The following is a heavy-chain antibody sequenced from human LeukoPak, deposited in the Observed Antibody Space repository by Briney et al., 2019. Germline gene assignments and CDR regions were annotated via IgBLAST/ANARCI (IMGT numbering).Heavy chain of an antibody. CDR2: ISASGGSS. D-gene: IGHD1-7*01. Sequence: SGGSLRLSCSASGFTFSSFSMSWVRQAPGKGLEWVSAISASGGSSYYADSMKGRFTISRDNSKNTLYLQLHSLTAEDTAVYYCAKSHERTSRFYFDYWGQGTLVTVSS. CDR1: GFTFSSFS. J-gene: IGHJ4*02. V-gene: IGHV3-23*01. CDR3: AKSHERTSRFYFDY.